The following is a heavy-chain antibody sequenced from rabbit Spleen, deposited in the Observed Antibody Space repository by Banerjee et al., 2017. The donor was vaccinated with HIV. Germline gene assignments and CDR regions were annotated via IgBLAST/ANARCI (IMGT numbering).Heavy chain of an antibody. CDR2: IYGGVIDST. D-gene: IGHD4-2*01. V-gene: IGHV1S45*01. CDR3: AREGSGQVFFNL. CDR1: GFAFSADYY. J-gene: IGHJ4*01. Sequence: QEQLVESGGGLVQPEGTLTLTCTASGFAFSADYYICWVRQAPGKGLESIACIYGGVIDSTYYATWAKGRFTISSHNAQNTLYLQLNSLTAADTATYFCAREGSGQVFFNLWGPGTLVTVS.